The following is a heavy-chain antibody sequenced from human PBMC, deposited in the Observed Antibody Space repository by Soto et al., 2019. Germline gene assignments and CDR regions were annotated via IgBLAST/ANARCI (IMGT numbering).Heavy chain of an antibody. CDR2: IWYDGSNK. CDR3: ARIAGEYDAFDI. J-gene: IGHJ3*02. V-gene: IGHV3-33*01. D-gene: IGHD3-10*01. Sequence: GGSLRLSCAASGFTFSSYGMHWVRQAPGKGLEWVAVIWYDGSNKYYADSVKGRFTISRDNSKNTLYLQMNSLRAEDTAVYYCARIAGEYDAFDIWGQGTMVTVSS. CDR1: GFTFSSYG.